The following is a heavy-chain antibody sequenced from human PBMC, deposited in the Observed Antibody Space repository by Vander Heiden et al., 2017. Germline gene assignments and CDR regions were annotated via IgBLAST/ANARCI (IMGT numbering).Heavy chain of an antibody. J-gene: IGHJ5*02. CDR2: IYYSGVT. CDR1: GGPISSSGYY. D-gene: IGHD2-15*01. Sequence: QLQLQESGPGLVQPSETLSLTCTAPGGPISSSGYYWSWIRQPPGRGLEWIGSIYYSGVTHYNPSLKSRVTIFVDTSKNQFSFLLSSVTAADTAVYYCARHGDSTKRWFDPWGQGTLVTVSS. V-gene: IGHV4-39*01. CDR3: ARHGDSTKRWFDP.